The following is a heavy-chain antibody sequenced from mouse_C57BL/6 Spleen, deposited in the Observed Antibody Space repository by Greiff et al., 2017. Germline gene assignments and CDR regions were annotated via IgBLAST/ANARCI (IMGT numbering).Heavy chain of an antibody. CDR3: TRAYDGYYVY. Sequence: VQLQQSGAELVRPGASVTLSCKASGYTFTDYEMHWVKQTPVHGLEWIGAIDPETGGTAYNQKFKGKAILTADKSSSTAYMELRSLTSEDSAVYYCTRAYDGYYVYWGQGTLVTVSA. CDR2: IDPETGGT. CDR1: GYTFTDYE. J-gene: IGHJ3*01. V-gene: IGHV1-15*01. D-gene: IGHD2-3*01.